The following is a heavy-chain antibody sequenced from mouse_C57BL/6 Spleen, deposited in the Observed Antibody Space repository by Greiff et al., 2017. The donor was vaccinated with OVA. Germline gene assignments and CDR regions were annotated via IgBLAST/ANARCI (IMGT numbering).Heavy chain of an antibody. CDR2: IRHKANGYTT. Sequence: EVQLQESGGGLVQPGGSLSLSCAASGFTFTDYYMSWVRQPPGKALEWLGFIRHKANGYTTEYSVSVKGPFTISRDNSQSILYLQMKALRAEDSATDYCARPVKDYDAETGYYYAMDYWGQGTSVTVSS. D-gene: IGHD2-4*01. CDR1: GFTFTDYY. J-gene: IGHJ4*01. V-gene: IGHV7-3*01. CDR3: ARPVKDYDAETGYYYAMDY.